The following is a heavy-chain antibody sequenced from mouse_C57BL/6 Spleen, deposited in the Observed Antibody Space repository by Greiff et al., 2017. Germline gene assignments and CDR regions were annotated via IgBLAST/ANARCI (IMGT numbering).Heavy chain of an antibody. CDR1: GFSINSDCY. Sequence: EVQVVESGPSLVRPSQTLSLTCTVTGFSINSDCYWIWIRQFPGNKLEYIGYTFYSGITYYNPSLESRTYITRDTSKNQFSLKLSSVTTEDTATYYCARDGGAWYFDVWGTGTTVTVSS. CDR3: ARDGGAWYFDV. J-gene: IGHJ1*03. CDR2: TFYSGIT. V-gene: IGHV3-3*01.